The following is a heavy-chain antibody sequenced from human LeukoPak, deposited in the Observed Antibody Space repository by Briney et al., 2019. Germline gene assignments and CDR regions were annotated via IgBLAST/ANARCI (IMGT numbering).Heavy chain of an antibody. J-gene: IGHJ6*02. CDR2: IIPIFGTA. D-gene: IGHD2-2*01. Sequence: SVKVSCKASGGTFSSYAISWVRQAPGQGLEWMGGIIPIFGTANYAQKFQGRVTITADESTSTAYMELSSLRSEDTAVYYCATRGYCSSTSCEAPIYYYYGMDVWGQGTTVTVSS. CDR1: GGTFSSYA. V-gene: IGHV1-69*13. CDR3: ATRGYCSSTSCEAPIYYYYGMDV.